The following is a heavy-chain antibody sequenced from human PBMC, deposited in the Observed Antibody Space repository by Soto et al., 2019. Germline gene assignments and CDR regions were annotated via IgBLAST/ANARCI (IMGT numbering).Heavy chain of an antibody. D-gene: IGHD3-16*01. V-gene: IGHV1-18*01. CDR2: ISAYDGNT. J-gene: IGHJ6*02. CDR1: GYTFTSYG. CDR3: ARGETYLGV. Sequence: HVQLVQSGAEVKKPGASVKVSCKASGYTFTSYGFSWVRQAPGQGLEWMGWISAYDGNTNYAQKLQGRVTMTTDTFRSTAYMELRSLRFEDTAVYYCARGETYLGVWGQGTTVTVSS.